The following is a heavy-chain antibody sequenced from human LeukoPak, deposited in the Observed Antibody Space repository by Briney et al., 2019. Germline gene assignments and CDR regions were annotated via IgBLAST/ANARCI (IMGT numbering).Heavy chain of an antibody. CDR3: AKDLTGYYDSSGYPDAFDI. D-gene: IGHD3-22*01. J-gene: IGHJ3*02. CDR1: GFTLSSYG. V-gene: IGHV3-23*01. Sequence: PGGSLRLSCAASGFTLSSYGMSWVRQAPGKGLEWVSAISGSGGSTYYADSVKGRFTISRDNSKNTLYLQMNSLRAEDTAVYYCAKDLTGYYDSSGYPDAFDIWGQGTMVTVSS. CDR2: ISGSGGST.